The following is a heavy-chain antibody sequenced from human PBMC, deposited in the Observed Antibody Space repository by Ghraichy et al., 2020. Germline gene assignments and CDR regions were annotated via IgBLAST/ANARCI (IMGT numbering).Heavy chain of an antibody. CDR3: ARRSSGYNWFDP. D-gene: IGHD5-18*01. V-gene: IGHV4-39*01. CDR2: IYYSGST. J-gene: IGHJ5*02. Sequence: SEPLSLTCTVSGGSISSSSYFWGWIRQPPGKGLEWIGSIYYSGSTYSNPSLQSRVTISVDTSKNQFSLKLSSVTAADTAVYFCARRSSGYNWFDPWGQGTLVTVSS. CDR1: GGSISSSSYF.